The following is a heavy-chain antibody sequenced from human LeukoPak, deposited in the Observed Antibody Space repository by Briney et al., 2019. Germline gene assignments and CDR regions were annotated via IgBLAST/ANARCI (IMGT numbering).Heavy chain of an antibody. D-gene: IGHD3-10*01. J-gene: IGHJ4*02. CDR1: GFTVSSKY. CDR2: IYSGDNT. Sequence: GGSLRLSCAASGFTVSSKYMSCVRQAPGKGLEWVSLIYSGDNTKYADSVKGRFTISRDNSKNTLYLQMNSLRAEDTAVYYCASGSDSGSIYGNWGQGTLVTVSA. CDR3: ASGSDSGSIYGN. V-gene: IGHV3-53*01.